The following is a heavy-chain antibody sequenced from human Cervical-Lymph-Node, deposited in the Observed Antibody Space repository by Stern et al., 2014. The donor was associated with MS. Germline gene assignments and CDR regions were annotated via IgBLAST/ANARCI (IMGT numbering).Heavy chain of an antibody. J-gene: IGHJ3*02. Sequence: EVQLVESGGGLIQPGGSLRLSCASSGFTVSSNYMSWVRQSPGPGLQWVSLIYTDGSTYYADSVKGRFPISRDHSKNTLYLQMNSLGAEDTALYYCARAIFGVVTPTMAPDAFDIWGQGTMVTVSS. CDR1: GFTVSSNY. V-gene: IGHV3-53*01. CDR3: ARAIFGVVTPTMAPDAFDI. D-gene: IGHD3-3*01. CDR2: IYTDGST.